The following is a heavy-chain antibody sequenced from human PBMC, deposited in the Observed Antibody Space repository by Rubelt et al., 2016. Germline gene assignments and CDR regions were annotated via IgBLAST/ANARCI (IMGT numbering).Heavy chain of an antibody. CDR2: MNPNSGNT. CDR1: GYTFTSYD. Sequence: QVQLVQSGAEVKKPGASVKVSCKASGYTFTSYDITWVRQATGQGLEWMGWMNPNSGNTGYAQKFQGRVTMTRNNSLDTAYMELSSRRSEDTAVYYCARFVVRATNDYWGQGTLVTVSS. CDR3: ARFVVRATNDY. V-gene: IGHV1-8*01. D-gene: IGHD1-26*01. J-gene: IGHJ4*02.